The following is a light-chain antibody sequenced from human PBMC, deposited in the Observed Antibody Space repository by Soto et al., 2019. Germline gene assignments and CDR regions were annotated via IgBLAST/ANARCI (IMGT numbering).Light chain of an antibody. CDR1: QSVGSN. CDR3: QVHEYLLSS. J-gene: IGKJ4*01. CDR2: DAS. V-gene: IGKV3-15*01. Sequence: TQSLSALSVSPRERVTLSCRARQSVGSNLAWYQQKPGLAPRVLIYDASTRATVIPARFSGSGSGTEFTLTICCLQSEDFALYCCQVHEYLLSSFCGGSKVDIK.